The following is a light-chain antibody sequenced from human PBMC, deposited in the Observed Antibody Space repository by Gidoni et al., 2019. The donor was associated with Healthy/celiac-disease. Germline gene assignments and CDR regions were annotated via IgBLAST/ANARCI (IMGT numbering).Light chain of an antibody. CDR2: WAS. V-gene: IGKV4-1*01. J-gene: IGKJ1*01. CDR1: QSVLYSSKNKNY. CDR3: QQYYSTPPT. Sequence: DIVMTQAPDSLAVSLGERATIHCKSSQSVLYSSKNKNYLAWYQQKPGQPPKLLIYWASTRESGVPDRFSGSGSGTDVTLTISSLQAEDVAVYYCQQYYSTPPTFGQGTKVEIK.